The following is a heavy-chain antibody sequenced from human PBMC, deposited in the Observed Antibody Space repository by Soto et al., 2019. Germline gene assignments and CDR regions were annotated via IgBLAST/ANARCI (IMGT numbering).Heavy chain of an antibody. CDR1: GFTFDDYA. J-gene: IGHJ4*02. Sequence: GGSLRLSCAASGFTFDDYAMHWVRQAPGKGLEWVSYISSSSSTIYYADSVKGRFTISRDNAKNSLYLQMNSLRAEDTAVYYCARGAVYGDYNPFFDYWGQGTLVTVSS. D-gene: IGHD4-17*01. CDR2: ISSSSSTI. V-gene: IGHV3-48*01. CDR3: ARGAVYGDYNPFFDY.